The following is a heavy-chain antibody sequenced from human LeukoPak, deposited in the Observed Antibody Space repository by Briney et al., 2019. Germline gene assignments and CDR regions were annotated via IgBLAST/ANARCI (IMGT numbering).Heavy chain of an antibody. CDR3: ARAGSAGGSAL. D-gene: IGHD2-8*02. J-gene: IGHJ4*02. V-gene: IGHV3-11*05. Sequence: GGSLRLSCAASGFSFGDYYMTWIRQAPGKGLEWISFISYSSTDTSYSDSVRGRFTISRDDAKRSLYLEMNSLRAEDTAVYYCARAGSAGGSALWGQGTLVTVSS. CDR1: GFSFGDYY. CDR2: ISYSSTDT.